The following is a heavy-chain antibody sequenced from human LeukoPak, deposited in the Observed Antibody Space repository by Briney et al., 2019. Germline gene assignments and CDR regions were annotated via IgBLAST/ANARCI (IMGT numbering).Heavy chain of an antibody. CDR2: IYYSGST. D-gene: IGHD5-18*01. J-gene: IGHJ4*02. Sequence: SETLSLTCTVSGGSISSSSYYWGWIRQPPGKGLEWIGSIYYSGSTYYNPSLKSRVTISVDTSKNQFSLKLISVTAADTAVYYCARPSRGYSYEFDYWGQGTLVTVSS. V-gene: IGHV4-39*01. CDR1: GGSISSSSYY. CDR3: ARPSRGYSYEFDY.